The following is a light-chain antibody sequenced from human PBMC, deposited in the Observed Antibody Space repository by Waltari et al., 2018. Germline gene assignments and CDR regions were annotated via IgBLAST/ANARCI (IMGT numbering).Light chain of an antibody. Sequence: QSALTQPRSVSGSPGQSVTISCTGTNSDIGAYNYVPWYHQYPGKAPELMIYDVTKRPSGVPDRFSGSKSGNTASLTISGLQAEDEADYYCCSYAGSYTYWVFGGGTKLTVL. CDR2: DVT. V-gene: IGLV2-11*01. J-gene: IGLJ3*02. CDR3: CSYAGSYTYWV. CDR1: NSDIGAYNY.